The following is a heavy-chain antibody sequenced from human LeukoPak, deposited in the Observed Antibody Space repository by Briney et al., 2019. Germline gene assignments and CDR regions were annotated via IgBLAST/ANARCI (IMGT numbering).Heavy chain of an antibody. D-gene: IGHD3-22*01. CDR3: AKSHYYHSSTKTAYFDS. Sequence: PGGSLRLSRAASGFSFDDYAMHWVRQPPGKGLEWVSLISWDGARTYYADSVKGRFTVSRDNNKNSLYLQMNSLRSEDTAFYYCAKSHYYHSSTKTAYFDSWGQGTLVTVSS. CDR2: ISWDGART. CDR1: GFSFDDYA. J-gene: IGHJ4*02. V-gene: IGHV3-43D*03.